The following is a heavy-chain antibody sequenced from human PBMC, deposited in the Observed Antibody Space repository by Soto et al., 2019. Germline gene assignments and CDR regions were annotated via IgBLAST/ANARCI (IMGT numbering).Heavy chain of an antibody. CDR2: INPSGGST. J-gene: IGHJ5*02. V-gene: IGHV1-46*01. Sequence: ASANVSCKASGYTFTSYYMHWVRRAPGEGLEWMGIINPSGGSTSYAQKFQGRVTMTRDTSTSTVYMELSSLRSEDTAVYYCARSGDNYDFWGGYNNWFDPWGQGTLVTVSS. D-gene: IGHD3-3*01. CDR3: ARSGDNYDFWGGYNNWFDP. CDR1: GYTFTSYY.